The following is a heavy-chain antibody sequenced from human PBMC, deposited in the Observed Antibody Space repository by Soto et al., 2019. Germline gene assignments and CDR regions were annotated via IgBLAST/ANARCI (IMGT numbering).Heavy chain of an antibody. V-gene: IGHV4-61*01. CDR3: ARARGGYGGNSEDFDY. CDR1: GGSVRGGYYY. D-gene: IGHD2-21*02. CDR2: IYYSGST. J-gene: IGHJ4*02. Sequence: KPSETLSLTCTVSGGSVRGGYYYWSWVRQPPGKGLEWIGYIYYSGSTNYNPSLKSRVTISVDTSKNQFSLKLSSVTAADTAVYYCARARGGYGGNSEDFDYWGRGTLVTVSS.